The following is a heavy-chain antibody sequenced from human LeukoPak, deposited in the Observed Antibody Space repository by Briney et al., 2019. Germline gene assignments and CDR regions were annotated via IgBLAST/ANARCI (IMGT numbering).Heavy chain of an antibody. CDR3: ARLAAAVDY. CDR1: GFTFTTYR. D-gene: IGHD6-13*01. CDR2: IYIDGSGT. Sequence: GGSLRLSCAASGFTFTTYRIHWVRQAPGEGLVWVSRIYIDGSGTRYTDSVKGRFTISRDNTKNTLYLQMNSLRAEDTVVYYWARLAAAVDYWGQGTLVTVSS. V-gene: IGHV3-74*01. J-gene: IGHJ4*02.